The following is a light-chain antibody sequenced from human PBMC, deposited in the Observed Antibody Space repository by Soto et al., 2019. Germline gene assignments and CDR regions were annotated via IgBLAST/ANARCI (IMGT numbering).Light chain of an antibody. V-gene: IGKV3-11*01. Sequence: EIVLTQSPATLSLSPGERATLSCRASQSVSSSLAWYQQKPGQAPRLLIYDASNRATGIPARFSGSGSGTDFTLTITSPEPEDFAVYYCQQRSNWPLTFGGGTKVEIK. J-gene: IGKJ4*01. CDR2: DAS. CDR1: QSVSSS. CDR3: QQRSNWPLT.